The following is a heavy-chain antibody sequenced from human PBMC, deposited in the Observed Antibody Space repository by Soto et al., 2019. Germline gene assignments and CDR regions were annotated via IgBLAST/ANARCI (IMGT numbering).Heavy chain of an antibody. J-gene: IGHJ4*02. V-gene: IGHV3-53*02. D-gene: IGHD6-13*01. CDR2: INSGGST. CDR1: GFTVISEF. CDR3: ARGEYSSSWYDY. Sequence: EVQLVENGGGLMQPGGSLRLSCAASGFTVISEFMSWVRQAPGKGLEWVSLINSGGSTYYADSVKGRFTISRDNSKNTVYLQISSLRAEDTAVYYCARGEYSSSWYDYWGQGTLVIVSS.